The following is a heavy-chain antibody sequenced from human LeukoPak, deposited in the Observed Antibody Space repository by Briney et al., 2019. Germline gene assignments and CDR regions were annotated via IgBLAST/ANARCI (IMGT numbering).Heavy chain of an antibody. CDR1: GGSISSSSYY. CDR2: IYYSGST. D-gene: IGHD6-13*01. V-gene: IGHV4-39*01. Sequence: SETLSLTCTVSGGSISSSSYYWGWIRQPPGKGLEWIGSIYYSGSTYYNPSLKSRVTISVDTSKNQFSLKLSSVTAADTAVYYCARLIAGTYSSSWSGIFDYWGQGTLVTVSS. CDR3: ARLIAGTYSSSWSGIFDY. J-gene: IGHJ4*02.